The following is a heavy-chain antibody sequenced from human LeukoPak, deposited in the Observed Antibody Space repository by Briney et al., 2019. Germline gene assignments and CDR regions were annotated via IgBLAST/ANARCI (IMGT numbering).Heavy chain of an antibody. V-gene: IGHV4-61*02. J-gene: IGHJ3*02. Sequence: SQTLSLTCTVSGGSIGSGSYYWSWIRQPAGKGLEWIGRIYTSGSTNYNPSVKSRVTISVDTSKNQFSLKLSSVTAADTAVYYCARDPIVVVITGGAFDIWGQGTMVTVSS. CDR2: IYTSGST. D-gene: IGHD3-22*01. CDR1: GGSIGSGSYY. CDR3: ARDPIVVVITGGAFDI.